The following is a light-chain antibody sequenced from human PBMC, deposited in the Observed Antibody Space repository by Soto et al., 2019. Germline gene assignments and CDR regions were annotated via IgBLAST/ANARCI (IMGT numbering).Light chain of an antibody. V-gene: IGLV2-14*02. CDR3: SSYTSSSTYV. J-gene: IGLJ1*01. CDR1: SSDIGTYNV. Sequence: QSALTQPASVSGSPGQSITISCTGTSSDIGTYNVVSWYQQHPGKAPKLMIHDVSNRPSGVSNRFSGSKSGNTASLTISGLQAEDEADYYCSSYTSSSTYVFGTGTKVTVL. CDR2: DVS.